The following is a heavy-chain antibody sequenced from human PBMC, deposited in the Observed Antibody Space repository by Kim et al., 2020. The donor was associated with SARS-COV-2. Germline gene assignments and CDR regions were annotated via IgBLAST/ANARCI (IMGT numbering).Heavy chain of an antibody. CDR1: GFTFSSYA. CDR3: AKDDYCSGGSCYFGGSLPDY. Sequence: GGSLRLSCAASGFTFSSYAMSWVRQAPGKGLEWVSAISGSGGSTYYADSVKGRFTISRDNSKNTLYLQMNSLRAEDTAVYYCAKDDYCSGGSCYFGGSLPDYWGQGTLVTVSS. V-gene: IGHV3-23*01. J-gene: IGHJ4*02. D-gene: IGHD2-15*01. CDR2: ISGSGGST.